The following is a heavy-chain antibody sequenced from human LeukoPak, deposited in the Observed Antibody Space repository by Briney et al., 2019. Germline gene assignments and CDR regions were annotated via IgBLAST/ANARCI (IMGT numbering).Heavy chain of an antibody. Sequence: GGSLRLSCAASGFTFSSYAMSWVRQAPGKGLEWVSAISGSGGSTYYADSVKGRFTISRDNSKNTLYLQMNSLRAEDTAVYYCARDSDSSGYYPDYWGQGTLVTVSS. V-gene: IGHV3-23*01. CDR2: ISGSGGST. J-gene: IGHJ4*02. CDR3: ARDSDSSGYYPDY. CDR1: GFTFSSYA. D-gene: IGHD3-22*01.